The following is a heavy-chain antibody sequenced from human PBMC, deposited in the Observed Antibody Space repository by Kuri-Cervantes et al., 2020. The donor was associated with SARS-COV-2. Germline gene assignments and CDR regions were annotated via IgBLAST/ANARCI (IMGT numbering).Heavy chain of an antibody. CDR1: GFSFSSYG. CDR2: IYDSGST. V-gene: IGHV3-53*01. CDR3: AMEKGPSGGAIAY. J-gene: IGHJ4*02. Sequence: GESLKISCAASGFSFSSYGMSWVRQAPGKGLEWVSIIYDSGSTYYRDSVKGRFTISRDSSKNALSLQMNSLRVEDTAVYYCAMEKGPSGGAIAYWGQGTLVTVSS. D-gene: IGHD6-19*01.